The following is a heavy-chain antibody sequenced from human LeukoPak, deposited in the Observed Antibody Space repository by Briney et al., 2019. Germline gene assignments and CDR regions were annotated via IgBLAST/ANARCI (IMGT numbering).Heavy chain of an antibody. CDR3: ARDLTVRDTYFDY. CDR1: GFTFSSYA. Sequence: GGSLRLSRAASGFTFSSYAMHWVRQAPGKGLEWVAVISYDGSNKYYADSVKGRFTISRDNSKNTLYLQMNSLRAEDTAVYYCARDLTVRDTYFDYWGQGTLVTVSS. J-gene: IGHJ4*02. V-gene: IGHV3-30*04. CDR2: ISYDGSNK. D-gene: IGHD3-10*01.